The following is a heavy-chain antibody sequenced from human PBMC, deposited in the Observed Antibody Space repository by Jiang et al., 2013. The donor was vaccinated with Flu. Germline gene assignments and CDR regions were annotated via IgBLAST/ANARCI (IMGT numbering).Heavy chain of an antibody. D-gene: IGHD4-17*01. Sequence: GAEVKKPGASVKVSCKASGYTFTGYYMHWVRQAPGQGLEWMGWISAYNGDTSYAKNFQGRVTMTTDTPTNTAYMELRSLRSDDTAVYYCARAKSDYELYYWGQGTQVTVSS. CDR2: ISAYNGDT. V-gene: IGHV1-18*04. J-gene: IGHJ4*02. CDR3: ARAKSDYELYY. CDR1: GYTFTGYY.